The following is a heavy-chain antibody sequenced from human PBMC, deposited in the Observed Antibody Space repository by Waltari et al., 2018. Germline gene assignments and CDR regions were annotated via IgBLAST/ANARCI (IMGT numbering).Heavy chain of an antibody. CDR1: GGSISSSSYY. CDR3: ARLCIAVARYRTFDY. Sequence: QLQLQESGPGLVKPSETLSLTCTVSGGSISSSSYYWGWIRQPPGKGLEWIGSIYYSGSTYDNPSLKSRVTISVDTSKNQFSLKLSSVTAADTAVYYCARLCIAVARYRTFDYWGQGTLVTVSS. V-gene: IGHV4-39*01. D-gene: IGHD6-19*01. CDR2: IYYSGST. J-gene: IGHJ4*02.